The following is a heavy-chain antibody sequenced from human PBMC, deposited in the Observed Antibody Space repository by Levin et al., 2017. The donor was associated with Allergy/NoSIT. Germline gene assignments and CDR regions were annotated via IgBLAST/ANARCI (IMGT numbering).Heavy chain of an antibody. J-gene: IGHJ5*02. D-gene: IGHD3-22*01. V-gene: IGHV4-39*07. CDR3: ARVFGYYDSSGYNPGGWFDP. CDR1: GGSISSSSYY. CDR2: IYYSGST. Sequence: SETLSLTCTVSGGSISSSSYYWGWIRQPPGKGLEWIGSIYYSGSTYYNPSLKSRVTISVDTSKNQFSLKLSSVTAADTAVYYCARVFGYYDSSGYNPGGWFDPWGQGTLVTVSS.